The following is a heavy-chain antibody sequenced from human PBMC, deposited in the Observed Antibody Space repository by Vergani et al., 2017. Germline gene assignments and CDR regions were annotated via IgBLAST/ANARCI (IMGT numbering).Heavy chain of an antibody. CDR3: ARKYSSTVYYYLAV. J-gene: IGHJ6*03. D-gene: IGHD6-13*01. CDR2: IYPGDSDT. CDR1: GYSFTTYW. Sequence: EVQLVQSGAEVKKPGVSLRISCKGSGYSFTTYWIAWVRQMPGKGLGWMGIIYPGDSDTRYSPSFQGRVTLSADKSLSTAYLQLSSLKASDTAIYYCARKYSSTVYYYLAVWGKGTTVTVSS. V-gene: IGHV5-51*01.